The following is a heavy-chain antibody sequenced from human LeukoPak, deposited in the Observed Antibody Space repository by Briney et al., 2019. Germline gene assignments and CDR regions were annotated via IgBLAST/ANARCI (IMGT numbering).Heavy chain of an antibody. V-gene: IGHV3-23*01. J-gene: IGHJ4*02. D-gene: IGHD2-15*01. Sequence: GGSLRLSCEASGFTFSSYAMSWVRQAPGEGLEWVSAISANGGLIYYADSVKGRFTVSRDNSRNTLSLQMSSLRAEDTAVYYCAKQVVVAAVFGNWGQGTLVTVSS. CDR2: ISANGGLI. CDR3: AKQVVVAAVFGN. CDR1: GFTFSSYA.